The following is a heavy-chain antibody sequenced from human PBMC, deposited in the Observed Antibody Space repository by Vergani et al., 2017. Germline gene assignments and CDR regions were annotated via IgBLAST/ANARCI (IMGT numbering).Heavy chain of an antibody. CDR3: ARRPVAGNFDY. CDR1: GFTFSACP. CDR2: ISARYPST. J-gene: IGHJ4*02. V-gene: IGHV3-23*01. D-gene: IGHD6-19*01. Sequence: EVQLLQSGGGVIQPGGSVRLSCAASGFTFSACPMTWVRQAPGKGLEWVSAISARYPSTYYADSVKGRFTISRDNAKNSLYLQMNSLRAEDTAVYYCARRPVAGNFDYWGQGTLVTVSS.